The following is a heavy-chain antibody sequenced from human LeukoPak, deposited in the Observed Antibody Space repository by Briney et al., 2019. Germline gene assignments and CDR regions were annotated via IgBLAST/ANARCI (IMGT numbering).Heavy chain of an antibody. Sequence: GGSLRRSCTASGIISSNVWMSWVRQAPGKGLEWVSAISGSGGSTYYADSVKGRFTISRDNSKNTLYLQMNSLRAEDTAVYYCAKRYCSSTSCYEYYFDYWGQGTLVTVSS. CDR3: AKRYCSSTSCYEYYFDY. J-gene: IGHJ4*02. CDR1: GIISSNVW. V-gene: IGHV3-23*01. D-gene: IGHD2-2*01. CDR2: ISGSGGST.